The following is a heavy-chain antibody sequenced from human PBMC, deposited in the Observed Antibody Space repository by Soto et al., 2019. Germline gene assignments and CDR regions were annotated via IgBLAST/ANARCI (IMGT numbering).Heavy chain of an antibody. V-gene: IGHV3-23*01. D-gene: IGHD3-10*01. CDR2: ISGSGGST. CDR3: ANGRSGFAMVRVGAFDI. CDR1: GFTFSSYA. Sequence: HPGGSLRLSCAASGFTFSSYAMSWVRQAPGKGLEWVSAISGSGGSTYYADSVKGRFTISRDNSKNTLYLQMNSLRAEDTAVYYCANGRSGFAMVRVGAFDIWGQGTMVTVSS. J-gene: IGHJ3*02.